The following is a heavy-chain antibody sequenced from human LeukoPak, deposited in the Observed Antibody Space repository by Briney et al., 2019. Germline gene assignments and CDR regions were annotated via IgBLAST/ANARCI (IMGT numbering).Heavy chain of an antibody. D-gene: IGHD2-15*01. CDR1: GFAFSSYA. Sequence: AGGSLRLSCAASGFAFSSYAMSWVRQAPGKGLEWVSAISGSGGSTYYADSVKGRFTISRDNSKNTLYLQMNSLRAEDTAVYYCAKDGDIVVAGDDYWGQGTLVTVSS. CDR3: AKDGDIVVAGDDY. V-gene: IGHV3-23*01. CDR2: ISGSGGST. J-gene: IGHJ4*02.